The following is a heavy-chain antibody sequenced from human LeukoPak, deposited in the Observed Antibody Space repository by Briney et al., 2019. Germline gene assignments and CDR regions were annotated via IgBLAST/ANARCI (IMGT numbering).Heavy chain of an antibody. J-gene: IGHJ6*03. V-gene: IGHV4-4*07. Sequence: SETLSLTCTVSGGSISSYYWSWIRQPAGKGLEWIGRIYTSGSTNYNPSLKSRVTMSVDTSKNQFSLKLSSVTAADTAVYYCARDGDPQYDYYYMDVWGKGTTVTVSS. D-gene: IGHD2-21*02. CDR2: IYTSGST. CDR1: GGSISSYY. CDR3: ARDGDPQYDYYYMDV.